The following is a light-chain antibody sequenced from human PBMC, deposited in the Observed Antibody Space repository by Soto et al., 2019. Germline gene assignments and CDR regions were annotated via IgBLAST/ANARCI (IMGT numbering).Light chain of an antibody. V-gene: IGKV3-15*01. CDR1: ESISSN. J-gene: IGKJ5*01. CDR2: GAA. CDR3: QQRSDSIT. Sequence: EIVMTQSPAILSVSPGERATLSCRANESISSNLAWYQQKPGRAPRLLIYGAATRATGIPARFSGSGSGTDFTLTINSLEPEDFAVYYCQQRSDSITFGQGTRLESK.